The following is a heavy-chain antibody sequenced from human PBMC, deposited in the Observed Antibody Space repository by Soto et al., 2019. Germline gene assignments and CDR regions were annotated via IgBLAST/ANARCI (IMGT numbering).Heavy chain of an antibody. V-gene: IGHV1-69*01. Sequence: QVQLVQSGAEVKKPGSSVKVSCKASGGTFSSYAISWVRQAPGQGLEWMGGIIPIFGTANYAQKFQGRVTITADESTRTAYMGLSGLRSEDTAVYYFARGVAPGVDAFDIWGQGTMVTVSS. CDR3: ARGVAPGVDAFDI. CDR2: IIPIFGTA. J-gene: IGHJ3*02. D-gene: IGHD2-21*01. CDR1: GGTFSSYA.